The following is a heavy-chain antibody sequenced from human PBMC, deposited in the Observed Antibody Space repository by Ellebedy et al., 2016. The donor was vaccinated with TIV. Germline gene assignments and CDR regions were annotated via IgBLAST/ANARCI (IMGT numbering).Heavy chain of an antibody. CDR1: GYTFTSYD. CDR3: ARWGGSSGRFQGPYDY. Sequence: AASVKVSCKASGYTFTSYDINWVRQAPGQGLEWMGWMNPNSGNTGYAQKFQGRVTMTRNTSISTAYMELSSLRSEDTAVYYCARWGGSSGRFQGPYDYWGQGTLVAVSS. J-gene: IGHJ4*02. D-gene: IGHD1-26*01. V-gene: IGHV1-8*01. CDR2: MNPNSGNT.